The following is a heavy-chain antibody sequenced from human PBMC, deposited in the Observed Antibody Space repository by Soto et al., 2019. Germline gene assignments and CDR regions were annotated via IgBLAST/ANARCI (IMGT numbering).Heavy chain of an antibody. CDR3: ARGATFGTKGGSFDI. CDR2: MWYDGTNK. CDR1: GFTFRIYS. Sequence: GGSLRLSCAASGFTFRIYSMHWVRQSPGKGLEWVAVMWYDGTNKYYGESVKGRFTISRDNSENTLYLQMNSLRVEDTAVYYCARGATFGTKGGSFDIWGHGTLVTVSS. J-gene: IGHJ3*02. D-gene: IGHD3-16*01. V-gene: IGHV3-33*01.